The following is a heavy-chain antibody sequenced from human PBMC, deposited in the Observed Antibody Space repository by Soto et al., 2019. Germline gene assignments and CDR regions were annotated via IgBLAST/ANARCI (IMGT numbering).Heavy chain of an antibody. J-gene: IGHJ5*02. Sequence: SETLSLTCTVSGASVSRYYWSWIRQSPGKGLEWIGYLYNTGSTIYNPSLKSRVTISVDTSKNQFSLKMNSVTAADTAVYYCARSVTPWGQGTLVTVSS. V-gene: IGHV4-59*02. CDR3: ARSVTP. D-gene: IGHD3-10*01. CDR2: LYNTGST. CDR1: GASVSRYY.